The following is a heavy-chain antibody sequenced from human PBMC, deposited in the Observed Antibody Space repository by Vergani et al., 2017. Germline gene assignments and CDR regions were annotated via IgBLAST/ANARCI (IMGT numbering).Heavy chain of an antibody. Sequence: QVQLVQSGAEVKKPGSSVKVSCKASGGTFSSYAISWVRQAPGQGLEWMGRIIPILGIANYGQKFQGRVTITADKSTSTAYMELSSLRSEDTAVYYCARDRVVRGAYGMDVWGQGTTVTVSS. V-gene: IGHV1-69*04. CDR3: ARDRVVRGAYGMDV. J-gene: IGHJ6*02. D-gene: IGHD3-10*01. CDR1: GGTFSSYA. CDR2: IIPILGIA.